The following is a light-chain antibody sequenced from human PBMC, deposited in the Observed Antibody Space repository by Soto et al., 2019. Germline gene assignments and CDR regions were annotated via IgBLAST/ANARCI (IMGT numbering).Light chain of an antibody. V-gene: IGKV1-5*01. Sequence: DIQMTQSPSTLSASVGDRVTITCRASQTVERWLAWYQQKPGKAPNLLISDVSSLERGVPSRFSGSGSATEFTLTISGLQTDDFATYYCQQYKDSMWTFGQGPKVESK. CDR1: QTVERW. CDR2: DVS. CDR3: QQYKDSMWT. J-gene: IGKJ1*01.